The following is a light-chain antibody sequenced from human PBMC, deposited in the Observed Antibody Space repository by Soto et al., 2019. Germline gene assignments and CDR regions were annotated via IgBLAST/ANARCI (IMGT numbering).Light chain of an antibody. CDR3: QQYGSSPPYA. CDR2: GAS. V-gene: IGKV3-15*01. Sequence: EIVMTQSPATLSVSPGERATLSCRASQSFSSNLAWYQQKPGQAPRLLIFGASTRATGIPARFSGSGSGTEFTLTISGLQSEDFAVDYCQQYGSSPPYAFGQGTKLEIK. J-gene: IGKJ2*01. CDR1: QSFSSN.